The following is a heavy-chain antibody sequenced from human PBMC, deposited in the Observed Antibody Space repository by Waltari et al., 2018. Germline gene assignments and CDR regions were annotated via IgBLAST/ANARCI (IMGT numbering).Heavy chain of an antibody. CDR3: ARHGRDIVVVPAAQPVWYFDL. D-gene: IGHD2-2*01. V-gene: IGHV4-34*01. J-gene: IGHJ2*01. CDR2: INHSGST. Sequence: QVQLQQWGAGLLKPSETLSLTCAVYGGSFSGYYWSWIRQPPGKGLEWIGEINHSGSTYYNPSLKSRVTISVDTSKNQFSLKLSSVTAADTAVYYCARHGRDIVVVPAAQPVWYFDLWGRGTLVTVSS. CDR1: GGSFSGYY.